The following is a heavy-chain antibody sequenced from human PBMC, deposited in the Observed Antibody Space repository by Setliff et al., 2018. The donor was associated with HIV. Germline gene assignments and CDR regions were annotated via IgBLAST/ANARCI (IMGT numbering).Heavy chain of an antibody. CDR2: ISPNNGDT. CDR1: EYTFTDYF. V-gene: IGHV1-2*02. CDR3: ARDCRHPYYYDSSGSQNANWFDP. D-gene: IGHD3-22*01. J-gene: IGHJ5*02. Sequence: ASVKVSCKASEYTFTDYFMHWVRQAPGQGLEWMGWISPNNGDTKIAQKFRGRVTITRDTSASTAYMELSSLRSEDTAVYYCARDCRHPYYYDSSGSQNANWFDPWGQGTLVTVSS.